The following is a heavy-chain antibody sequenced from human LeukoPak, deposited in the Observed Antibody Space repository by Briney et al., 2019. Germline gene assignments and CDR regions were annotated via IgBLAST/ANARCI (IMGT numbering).Heavy chain of an antibody. Sequence: GGSLRLSFSVSGFTFRTYVMHWVRQAPGKGLEYVSAISSNGENTYYADSVKGRFTISRDNSKNTLYLQMSSLRADDTAVYYCVRGTGYWGQGTLVTVSS. CDR3: VRGTGY. CDR2: ISSNGENT. J-gene: IGHJ4*02. V-gene: IGHV3-64D*06. CDR1: GFTFRTYV.